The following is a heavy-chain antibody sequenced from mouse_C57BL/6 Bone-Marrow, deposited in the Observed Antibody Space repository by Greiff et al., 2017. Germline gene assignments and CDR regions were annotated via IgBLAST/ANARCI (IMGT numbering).Heavy chain of an antibody. CDR3: AHSNYETY. D-gene: IGHD2-5*01. CDR1: GYTFTSYG. J-gene: IGHJ3*01. V-gene: IGHV1-81*01. CDR2: IYPRSGNT. Sequence: VQGVESGAELARPGASVKLSCKASGYTFTSYGISWVKQRTGQGLEWIGEIYPRSGNTYYNEKFKGKATLTADKSSSTAYMELRSLTSEDSAVYFCAHSNYETYWGQGTLVTVSA.